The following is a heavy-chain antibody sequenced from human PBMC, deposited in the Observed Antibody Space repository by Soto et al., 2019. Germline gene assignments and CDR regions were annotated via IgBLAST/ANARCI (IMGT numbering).Heavy chain of an antibody. CDR2: ISTAVGAT. V-gene: IGHV3-23*01. Sequence: GSLRLSCAVSGFTFSNHAMSWVRQAPGKGLEWVSAISTAVGATYYADSVKGRFTISRDDSNNTLYLQMDSLRAEDTAVYYCAKDRTAAARNFDYWGQGTLVTVS. D-gene: IGHD6-13*01. CDR3: AKDRTAAARNFDY. J-gene: IGHJ4*02. CDR1: GFTFSNHA.